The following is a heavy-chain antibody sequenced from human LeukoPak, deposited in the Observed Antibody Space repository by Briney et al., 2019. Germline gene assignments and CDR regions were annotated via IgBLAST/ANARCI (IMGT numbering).Heavy chain of an antibody. CDR3: ARGSGSSGDFQH. V-gene: IGHV4-30-2*01. Sequence: SQTLSLTCAVSGGSISSGGYSWSWIRRPPGKGLEWIGYIYHSGSTYYNPSLKSRATISVDRSKNQFSLKLSSVTAADTAVYYCARGSGSSGDFQHWGRGTLVTVSS. D-gene: IGHD3-22*01. J-gene: IGHJ1*01. CDR2: IYHSGST. CDR1: GGSISSGGYS.